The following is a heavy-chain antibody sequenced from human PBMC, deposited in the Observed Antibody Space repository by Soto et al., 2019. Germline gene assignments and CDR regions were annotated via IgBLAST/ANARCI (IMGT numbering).Heavy chain of an antibody. J-gene: IGHJ3*02. CDR1: GYTFTSYG. CDR3: ARVLTRTYGSGSYYKRHDAFDI. V-gene: IGHV1-18*01. D-gene: IGHD3-10*01. CDR2: ISAYNGNT. Sequence: ASVKVSCKASGYTFTSYGISWVRQAPGQGLEWMGWISAYNGNTNYAQKLQGRVTMTTDTSTSTAYMELRSLRSDDTAVYYCARVLTRTYGSGSYYKRHDAFDIWGQGTMVTVS.